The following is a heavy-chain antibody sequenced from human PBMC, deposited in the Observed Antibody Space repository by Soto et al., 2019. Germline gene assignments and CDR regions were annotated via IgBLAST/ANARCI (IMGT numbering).Heavy chain of an antibody. V-gene: IGHV4-34*01. D-gene: IGHD3-9*01. Sequence: PSETLSLTCAVYGGSFSDYYWSWIRQPPGKGLEWIGEINHSGRTNYNPSLKSRVTISIDTSKNQFSLKLTSVTAADSAMYYCAIDHELRYLDWLYYVDLDVLVQW. CDR1: GGSFSDYY. J-gene: IGHJ6*02. CDR3: AIDHELRYLDWLYYVDLDV. CDR2: INHSGRT.